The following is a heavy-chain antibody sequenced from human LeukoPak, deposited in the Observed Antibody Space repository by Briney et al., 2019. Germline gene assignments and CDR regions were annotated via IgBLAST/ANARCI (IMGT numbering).Heavy chain of an antibody. Sequence: GASVKVSCKASGYTFTSYDISWVRQAPGQGLEWMGWISGYNGNTNYGQKFQGRVTVTTDKSTSTAYMELRSLRSDDTAVYYCARGGNYFRFDPWGQGTLVTVSS. CDR3: ARGGNYFRFDP. D-gene: IGHD1-26*01. J-gene: IGHJ5*02. CDR2: ISGYNGNT. CDR1: GYTFTSYD. V-gene: IGHV1-18*01.